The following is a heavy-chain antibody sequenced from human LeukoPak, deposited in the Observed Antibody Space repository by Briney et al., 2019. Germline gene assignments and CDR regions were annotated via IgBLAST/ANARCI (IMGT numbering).Heavy chain of an antibody. D-gene: IGHD3-9*01. Sequence: GSSVKVSCKASGGTFSSYAISWVRQAPGQGLEWMGRIIPILGVANYAQKFQGRVTITADKSTSTAYMELSSLRSGDTAVYYCARNEGGDWLYTDYWGQGTLVTVSS. CDR3: ARNEGGDWLYTDY. V-gene: IGHV1-69*04. CDR1: GGTFSSYA. J-gene: IGHJ4*02. CDR2: IIPILGVA.